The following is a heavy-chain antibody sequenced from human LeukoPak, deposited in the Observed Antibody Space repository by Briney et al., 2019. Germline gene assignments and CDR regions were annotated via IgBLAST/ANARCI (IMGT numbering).Heavy chain of an antibody. CDR1: GFTFNSYA. Sequence: GGSLRLSCAASGFTFNSYAMNWVRQAPGKGLEWVAVIWFDGSNKFYADSVKGRFTISRDNSKNTLYLQMNSLRAEDTAVYYCASSAGALIDCWGQGTLVIVSS. CDR2: IWFDGSNK. D-gene: IGHD6-19*01. J-gene: IGHJ4*02. CDR3: ASSAGALIDC. V-gene: IGHV3-33*08.